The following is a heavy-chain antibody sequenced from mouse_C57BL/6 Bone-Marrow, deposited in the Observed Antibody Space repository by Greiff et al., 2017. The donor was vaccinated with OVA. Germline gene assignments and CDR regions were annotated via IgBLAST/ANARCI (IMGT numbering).Heavy chain of an antibody. CDR3: ARVYYGSSFDY. Sequence: EVHLVESGPGLVKPSQSLSLTCSVTGYSITSGYYWNWIRQFPGNKLEWMGYISYDGSNNYNPSLKNRISITRDTSKNQFFLTLNSVTTEDTATYYCARVYYGSSFDYWGQGTTLTVSS. J-gene: IGHJ2*01. D-gene: IGHD1-1*01. CDR1: GYSITSGYY. CDR2: ISYDGSN. V-gene: IGHV3-6*01.